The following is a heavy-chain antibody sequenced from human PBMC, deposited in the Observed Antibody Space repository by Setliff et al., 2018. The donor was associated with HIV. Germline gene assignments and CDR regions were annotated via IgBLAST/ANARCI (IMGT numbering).Heavy chain of an antibody. D-gene: IGHD6-6*01. V-gene: IGHV4-59*06. CDR3: ATRPRIAARPFDY. CDR2: IFHSGDT. Sequence: PSETLSLTCTVSGGSISSYCWNWIRQHPEKALEWIGYIFHSGDTYYNPSLKSRISMSVDTSKNQFSLELTSLTAADTAVYYCATRPRIAARPFDYWGQGMLVTVSS. CDR1: GGSISSYC. J-gene: IGHJ4*02.